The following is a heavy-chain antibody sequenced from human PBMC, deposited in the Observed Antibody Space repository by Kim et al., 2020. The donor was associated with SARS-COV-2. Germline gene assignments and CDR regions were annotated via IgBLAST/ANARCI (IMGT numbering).Heavy chain of an antibody. Sequence: GGSLRLSCAASGFPFSTYAMSWARQAPGKGLEWVSTINAGGSRTHYADSVKGRFTISRDNFKNTLFLQMNSLRDEDTAVYYCGASDYWGQGSLVTVSS. CDR2: INAGGSRT. V-gene: IGHV3-23*01. J-gene: IGHJ4*02. CDR1: GFPFSTYA. CDR3: GASDY.